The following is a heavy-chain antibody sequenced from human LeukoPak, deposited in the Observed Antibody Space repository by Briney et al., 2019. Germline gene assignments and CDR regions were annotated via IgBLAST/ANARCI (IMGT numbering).Heavy chain of an antibody. V-gene: IGHV3-30*03. D-gene: IGHD6-13*01. CDR2: ISSDGSNK. CDR1: GFTFSIYG. Sequence: GGSLRLSCAASGFTFSIYGVHWVRQAPGKGLEWVAVISSDGSNKYYADSVKGRFTISRDNSKNTLYLQMESLRAEDSAVYYCARREAATGRYYFDYWGQGTLVTVSS. J-gene: IGHJ4*02. CDR3: ARREAATGRYYFDY.